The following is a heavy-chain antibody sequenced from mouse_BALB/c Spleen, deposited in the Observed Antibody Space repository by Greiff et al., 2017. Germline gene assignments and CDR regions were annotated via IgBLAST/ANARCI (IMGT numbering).Heavy chain of an antibody. J-gene: IGHJ2*01. CDR3: ARQESEYYGSSHYFDY. CDR1: GFTFSSYT. CDR2: ISNGGGST. V-gene: IGHV5-12-2*01. D-gene: IGHD1-1*01. Sequence: DVKLVESGGGLVQPGGSLKLSCAASGFTFSSYTMSWVRQTPEKRLEWVAYISNGGGSTYYPDTVKGRFTISRDNAKNTLYLQMSSLKSEDTAMYYCARQESEYYGSSHYFDYWGQGTTLTVSS.